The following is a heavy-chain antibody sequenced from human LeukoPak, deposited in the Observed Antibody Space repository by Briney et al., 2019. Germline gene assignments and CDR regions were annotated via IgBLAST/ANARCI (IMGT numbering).Heavy chain of an antibody. CDR2: IYYSGST. V-gene: IGHV4-39*07. D-gene: IGHD6-13*01. CDR3: ARVRSSWTPGAFDI. CDR1: GGSISSSSHY. J-gene: IGHJ3*02. Sequence: SETLSLTCTVSGGSISSSSHYWGWIRQPPGKGLEWIGSIYYSGSTYYNPSLKSRVTISVDTSKNQFSLKLSSVTAADTAVYYCARVRSSWTPGAFDIWGQGTMVTVSS.